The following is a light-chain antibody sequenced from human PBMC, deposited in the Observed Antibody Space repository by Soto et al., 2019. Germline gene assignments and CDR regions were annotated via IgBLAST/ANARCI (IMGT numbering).Light chain of an antibody. CDR2: DVS. J-gene: IGLJ1*01. CDR1: SSDVGGYNF. Sequence: QSVLTQPASVSGSPGQSITISCTGTSSDVGGYNFVSWYQQHPGKAPKLIIYDVSNRPSGVSYRFSGSKSGNTASLTISWLQAEDEADYYCSSYTGRSTHGFGPGTKVTVL. V-gene: IGLV2-14*01. CDR3: SSYTGRSTHG.